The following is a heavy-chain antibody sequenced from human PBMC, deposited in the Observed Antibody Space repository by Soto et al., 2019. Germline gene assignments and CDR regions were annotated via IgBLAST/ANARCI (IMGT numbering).Heavy chain of an antibody. V-gene: IGHV3-73*01. D-gene: IGHD1-26*01. J-gene: IGHJ3*02. CDR3: TQWEPGSAFDI. CDR2: IRSKANSYAT. Sequence: GVALRLSCAASGFTFSGSAMHWVRPVSGKGLEWVGRIRSKANSYATAYAASVKGRFTISRDDSKNTAYLQMNSLKTEDTAVYYCTQWEPGSAFDIWGQGTMVTVS. CDR1: GFTFSGSA.